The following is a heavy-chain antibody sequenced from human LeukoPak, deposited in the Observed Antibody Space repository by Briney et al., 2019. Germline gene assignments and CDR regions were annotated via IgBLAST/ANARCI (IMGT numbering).Heavy chain of an antibody. CDR2: IYYSGST. CDR1: GGSISSTGYY. V-gene: IGHV4-39*01. Sequence: SETLSLTCTVSGGSISSTGYYWGWLRQPPGNGLEWIGSIYYSGSTYYSPSLKSRVTISADMSKSQYSLNLYSVIAADTAVYFCARRPLHHAFDIWGQGTVVTVSS. J-gene: IGHJ3*02. CDR3: ARRPLHHAFDI.